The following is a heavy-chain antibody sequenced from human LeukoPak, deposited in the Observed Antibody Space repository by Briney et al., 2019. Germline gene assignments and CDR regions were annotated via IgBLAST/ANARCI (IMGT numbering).Heavy chain of an antibody. CDR1: TDSFSSHY. CDR3: ARDLVTVTKGFDI. Sequence: SETLSLTCAVSTDSFSSHYWTWIRQPPGQGLELIGYISYIGSTNYNPSLKSRVTISIDTSKNQFSLKLSSVTAADTAVYYCARDLVTVTKGFDIWGQGTMVSVSS. D-gene: IGHD4-17*01. J-gene: IGHJ3*02. V-gene: IGHV4-59*11. CDR2: ISYIGST.